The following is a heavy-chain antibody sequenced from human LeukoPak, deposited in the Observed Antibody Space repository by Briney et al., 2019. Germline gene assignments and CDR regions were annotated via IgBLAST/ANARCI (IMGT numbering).Heavy chain of an antibody. V-gene: IGHV3-23*01. CDR2: ISGSGGST. CDR3: AKATYDSSGYPGMGGY. D-gene: IGHD3-22*01. CDR1: GFTFSSYA. Sequence: GGSLRLSCAASGFTFSSYAMSWVRQAPGKGLEWVSAISGSGGSTYYADSVKGRFTISRDNSKNTLYQQMNSLRAEDTAVYYCAKATYDSSGYPGMGGYWGQGTLVTVSS. J-gene: IGHJ4*02.